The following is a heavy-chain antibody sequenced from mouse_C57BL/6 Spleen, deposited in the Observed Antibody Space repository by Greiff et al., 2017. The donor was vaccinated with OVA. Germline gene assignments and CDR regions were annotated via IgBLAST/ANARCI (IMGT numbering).Heavy chain of an antibody. CDR3: ARSHWDDYFDY. J-gene: IGHJ2*01. V-gene: IGHV1-26*01. D-gene: IGHD4-1*01. CDR1: GYTFTDYY. Sequence: VQLQQSGPELVKPGASVKISCKASGYTFTDYYMNWVKQSHGKSLEWIGDINPNNGGTSYNQKFKGKATLTVDKSSSTAYMELRSLTSEDSAVYYCARSHWDDYFDYWGQGTTLTVSS. CDR2: INPNNGGT.